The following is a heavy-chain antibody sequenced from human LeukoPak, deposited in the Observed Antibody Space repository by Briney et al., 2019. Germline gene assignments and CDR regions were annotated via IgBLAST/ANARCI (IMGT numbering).Heavy chain of an antibody. J-gene: IGHJ5*02. Sequence: ASVKVSCKASGYTFTSSDINWVRQAAGHGLEWMGWMNPNSGNTGYAQKFQGRVTMTRNTSISTPYMELSSLRSEDTAVYYCARGPTEDSGFGELLFDPWGQGTLVTVSS. CDR2: MNPNSGNT. D-gene: IGHD3-10*01. CDR3: ARGPTEDSGFGELLFDP. V-gene: IGHV1-8*01. CDR1: GYTFTSSD.